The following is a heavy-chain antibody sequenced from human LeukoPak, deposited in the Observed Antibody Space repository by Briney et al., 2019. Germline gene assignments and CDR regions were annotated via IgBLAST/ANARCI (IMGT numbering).Heavy chain of an antibody. CDR1: GFTFSSYA. CDR2: ISYDGSNK. D-gene: IGHD1-1*01. V-gene: IGHV3-30-3*01. CDR3: AKGPLGGLEPSRGRDFDY. J-gene: IGHJ4*02. Sequence: GGSLRLSCAASGFTFSSYAMHWVRQAPGKGLEWVAVISYDGSNKYYADSVKGRFTISRDNSKNTLYLQMNSLRAEDTAVYYCAKGPLGGLEPSRGRDFDYWGQGTLVTVSS.